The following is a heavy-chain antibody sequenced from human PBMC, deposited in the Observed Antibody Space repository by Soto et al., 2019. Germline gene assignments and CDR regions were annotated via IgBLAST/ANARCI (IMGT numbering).Heavy chain of an antibody. Sequence: GGSLRLSCAASGFTFSSYAMSWVRQAPGKGLEWVSAISGSGGSTYYADSVKGRFTISRDNSKNTLYLQMNSLRAEDTAVYYCAKDLMVRSSGWYDWFDPWGQGPLVTVSS. J-gene: IGHJ5*02. V-gene: IGHV3-23*01. CDR1: GFTFSSYA. D-gene: IGHD6-19*01. CDR3: AKDLMVRSSGWYDWFDP. CDR2: ISGSGGST.